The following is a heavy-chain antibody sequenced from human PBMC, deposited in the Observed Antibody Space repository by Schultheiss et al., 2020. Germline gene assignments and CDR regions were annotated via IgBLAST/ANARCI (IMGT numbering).Heavy chain of an antibody. Sequence: GGSLRLSCAASGFTFSSYAVTWVRQAPGKGLEWVAVISYDGSNKYYADSVKGRFTISRDNSKNTLYLQMNSLRAEDTAVYYCARRAQGGYDDYWGQGTLVTVSS. D-gene: IGHD5-12*01. CDR1: GFTFSSYA. CDR3: ARRAQGGYDDY. CDR2: ISYDGSNK. J-gene: IGHJ4*02. V-gene: IGHV3-30-3*01.